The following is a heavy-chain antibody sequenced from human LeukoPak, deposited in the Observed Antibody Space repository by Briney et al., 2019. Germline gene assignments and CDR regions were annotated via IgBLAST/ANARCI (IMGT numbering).Heavy chain of an antibody. V-gene: IGHV4-38-2*01. Sequence: PSETLSLTCAVSGYSISSGYYWGWIRQPPGKGLEWIGSIYHSGSTYYNPSLKSRVTISVDTSKNQFSLKLSSVTAADTAVYYCARLGYCSSTSCPTGWIDPWGQGTLVTVSS. CDR3: ARLGYCSSTSCPTGWIDP. CDR1: GYSISSGYY. J-gene: IGHJ5*02. D-gene: IGHD2-2*01. CDR2: IYHSGST.